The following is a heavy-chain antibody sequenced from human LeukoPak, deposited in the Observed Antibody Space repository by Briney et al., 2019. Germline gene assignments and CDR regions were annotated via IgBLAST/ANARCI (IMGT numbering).Heavy chain of an antibody. Sequence: SETLSLTCTVSGGSISTYYWNWIRQPPGKGLEWIGYIYYSGRTNYNPSLKSRLTISLDTSRNQFSLKLNSVTAADTAVYYCAKSNGYGLIDIWGQGTMVTVSS. CDR1: GGSISTYY. J-gene: IGHJ3*02. V-gene: IGHV4-59*12. D-gene: IGHD3-10*01. CDR2: IYYSGRT. CDR3: AKSNGYGLIDI.